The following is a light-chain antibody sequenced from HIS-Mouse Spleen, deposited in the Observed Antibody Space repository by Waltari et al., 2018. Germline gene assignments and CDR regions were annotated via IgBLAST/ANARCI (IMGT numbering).Light chain of an antibody. J-gene: IGLJ2*01. CDR1: ALPKKY. V-gene: IGLV3-10*01. CDR3: YATDSSGNHRV. CDR2: EDS. Sequence: SYELTQPPSVSVSPGQTARITCSGDALPKKYAYWYQQKSGQAPVLVIYEDSKRPSGIPGRCSGSRSGTMATVTISGAQVEDEADYYCYATDSSGNHRVFGGWTKLTVL.